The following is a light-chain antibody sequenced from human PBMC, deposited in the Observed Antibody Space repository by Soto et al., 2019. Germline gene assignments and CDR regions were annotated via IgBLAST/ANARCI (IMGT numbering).Light chain of an antibody. Sequence: EIVMTQSPATLSVSPGERATLSCRASQSVGSNLAWYQQKPGQAPRLLIYGASTRATDIPARFSGSGSGTEFALTINSLQSEDVAVYFCQQFNVWHRTCGQWTKVEI. CDR2: GAS. CDR3: QQFNVWHRT. V-gene: IGKV3-15*01. J-gene: IGKJ1*01. CDR1: QSVGSN.